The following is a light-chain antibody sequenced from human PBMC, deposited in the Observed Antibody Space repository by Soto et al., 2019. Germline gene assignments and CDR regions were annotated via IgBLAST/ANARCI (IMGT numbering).Light chain of an antibody. CDR1: SSDVGSYNL. CDR2: EVS. V-gene: IGLV2-23*02. Sequence: QSVLTQPASVSGSPGQSITISCTGTSSDVGSYNLVSWYQQHPGKAPKLMIYEVSKRPSGVSKRFSGSKSGNTASLTISGLQAEDEADYYCCSYAGSSLVFGGGTKLTVL. CDR3: CSYAGSSLV. J-gene: IGLJ2*01.